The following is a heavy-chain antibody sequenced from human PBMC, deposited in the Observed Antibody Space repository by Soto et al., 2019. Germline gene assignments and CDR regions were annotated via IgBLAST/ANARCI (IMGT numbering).Heavy chain of an antibody. Sequence: QVQLVQSGAEEKKPGASVKVSCKASGYTFTSYAMHWVRQAPGQRLEWMGWINAGNGNTKYSQKFQGRVTITRDTPESTANTELSSLRSEDTAVYYCARAWVVVTAPDYWGQGTLVTVSS. CDR2: INAGNGNT. CDR3: ARAWVVVTAPDY. V-gene: IGHV1-3*05. CDR1: GYTFTSYA. J-gene: IGHJ4*02. D-gene: IGHD2-21*02.